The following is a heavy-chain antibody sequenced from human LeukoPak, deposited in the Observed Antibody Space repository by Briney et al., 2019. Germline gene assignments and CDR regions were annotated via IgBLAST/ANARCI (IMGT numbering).Heavy chain of an antibody. Sequence: SETLSLTCTVSGGSISSGGYYWSWIRQHPGKGLEWIGYVYYSGSTYYNPSLKSRVTISVDTSKNQFSLKLSSVTAADTAVYYCARVPDYGGNSYAFDIWGQGTMVTVSS. CDR3: ARVPDYGGNSYAFDI. CDR1: GGSISSGGYY. V-gene: IGHV4-31*03. CDR2: VYYSGST. D-gene: IGHD4-23*01. J-gene: IGHJ3*02.